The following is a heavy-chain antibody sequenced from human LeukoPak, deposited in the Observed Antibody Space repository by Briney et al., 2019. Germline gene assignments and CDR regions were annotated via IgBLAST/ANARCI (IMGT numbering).Heavy chain of an antibody. J-gene: IGHJ5*02. CDR1: GYTFTIYY. V-gene: IGHV1-46*01. D-gene: IGHD4-11*01. CDR2: INPSGGGT. CDR3: ARGNDWFDP. Sequence: ASVKVSSRASGYTFTIYYMHWVRQAPGQGLEWMGIINPSGGGTSYAQKFQGRVTMTRDTSTSTVYMDLSSLRSEDTAVYYCARGNDWFDPWGQGTLVTVSS.